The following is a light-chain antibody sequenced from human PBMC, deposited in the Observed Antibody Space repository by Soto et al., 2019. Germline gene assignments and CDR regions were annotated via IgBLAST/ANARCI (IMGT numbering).Light chain of an antibody. J-gene: IGKJ2*01. CDR2: KAS. CDR3: QQYNSYPYT. Sequence: DIQMAQSPSTLSASVGDRVTITCRASQSISSWLAWYQQKPGKAPKLLIYKASSLESGVPSRFSGSGSGTEFTLTISSLQPDDFATYYCQQYNSYPYTFGQGTKLEIK. V-gene: IGKV1-5*03. CDR1: QSISSW.